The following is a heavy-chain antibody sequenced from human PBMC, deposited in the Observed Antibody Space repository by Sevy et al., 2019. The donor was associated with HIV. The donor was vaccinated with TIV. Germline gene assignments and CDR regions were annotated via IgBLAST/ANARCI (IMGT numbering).Heavy chain of an antibody. CDR1: GFTFSNYG. CDR2: IWYDGSYK. Sequence: WGSLRLSCAASGFTFSNYGMHWVRQAPGKGLEWVAVIWYDGSYKYYADSVKGRFTISRDNTKSTLYLQMNSLRAEDTALYYCAKTFAIFGVLMSPDFDPWGQGTLVTVSS. D-gene: IGHD3-3*01. CDR3: AKTFAIFGVLMSPDFDP. V-gene: IGHV3-33*06. J-gene: IGHJ5*02.